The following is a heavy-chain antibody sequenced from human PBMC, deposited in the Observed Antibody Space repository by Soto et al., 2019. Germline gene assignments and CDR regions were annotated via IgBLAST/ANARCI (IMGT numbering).Heavy chain of an antibody. CDR3: ARRRPIGYYNF. D-gene: IGHD3-22*01. Sequence: QVQLLESGGDLVKPGGSLRLSCAASGFPFSDYYMSWIRQAPGKGLEWVSSIGSSSTYTNYADFVKGRFTISRDNAKNSLYLQMNSLRAEDTAVYYCARRRPIGYYNFWGQGTLVTVSA. CDR2: IGSSSTYT. V-gene: IGHV3-11*03. J-gene: IGHJ4*02. CDR1: GFPFSDYY.